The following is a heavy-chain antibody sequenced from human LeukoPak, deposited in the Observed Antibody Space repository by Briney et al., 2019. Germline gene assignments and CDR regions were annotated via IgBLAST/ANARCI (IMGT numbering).Heavy chain of an antibody. Sequence: GGSLRLSCAASGFTFSDYYMSWIRQAPGKGLEWVSYISNSGGAIYYADSVKGRFTISRDNAMNSLFLQMNSLRAEDTAAYYCARVRGSYSSDSWGQGTLVTVSS. CDR2: ISNSGGAI. J-gene: IGHJ4*02. CDR1: GFTFSDYY. CDR3: ARVRGSYSSDS. V-gene: IGHV3-11*04. D-gene: IGHD1-26*01.